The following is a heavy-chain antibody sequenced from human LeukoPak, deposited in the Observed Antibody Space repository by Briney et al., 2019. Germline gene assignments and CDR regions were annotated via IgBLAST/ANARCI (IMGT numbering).Heavy chain of an antibody. CDR3: ARGGERSGFDY. V-gene: IGHV4-34*01. CDR1: GGSFSGYY. J-gene: IGHJ4*02. Sequence: SETLSLTCAVYGGSFSGYYWSWIRQPPGKGLEWIGEINHSGSTNYNPSLKSRVIISVDTSKNQFSLKLSSVTAADTAVYYCARGGERSGFDYWGQGTLVTVSS. CDR2: INHSGST. D-gene: IGHD3-22*01.